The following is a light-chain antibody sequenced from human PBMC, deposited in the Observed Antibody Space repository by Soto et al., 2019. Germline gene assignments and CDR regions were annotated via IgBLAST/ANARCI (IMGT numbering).Light chain of an antibody. V-gene: IGKV1-5*01. J-gene: IGKJ1*01. CDR1: QSISSW. Sequence: DIQMTQSPSTLSASGGDRVTITCRASQSISSWLAWYQQKPGKDPKLLIYDASSLESGVPSRFSGSGSGTEFTLTISSLQPDDFATYYCQQYNSYSPWTFGQGTKVEIK. CDR3: QQYNSYSPWT. CDR2: DAS.